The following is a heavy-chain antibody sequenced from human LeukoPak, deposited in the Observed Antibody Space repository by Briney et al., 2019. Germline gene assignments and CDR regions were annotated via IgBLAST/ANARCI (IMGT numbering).Heavy chain of an antibody. Sequence: GGSLRLSCAASGFPVSSNYMNWVRQAPGKGLEWVSVIYSGGRTYCADSVEGRFTMSRDNSKNTLYLQMNSLRAEDTAVYYCARGRSSSGLIDYWGQGTLVTVSS. V-gene: IGHV3-53*01. CDR3: ARGRSSSGLIDY. D-gene: IGHD6-19*01. J-gene: IGHJ4*02. CDR2: IYSGGRT. CDR1: GFPVSSNY.